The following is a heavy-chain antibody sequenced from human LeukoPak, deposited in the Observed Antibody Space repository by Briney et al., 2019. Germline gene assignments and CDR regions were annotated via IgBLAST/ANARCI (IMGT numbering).Heavy chain of an antibody. V-gene: IGHV4-30-2*01. CDR2: IYHSGST. D-gene: IGHD2-2*01. Sequence: RPSETLSLTCAVSGGSISSGGYSWSWIRQPPGKGLEWIGYIYHSGSTYYNPSLKSRVTISVDRSKNQFSLKLSSVTAADTAVYYCARALSSTSPNWFDPWGQGTLVTVSS. J-gene: IGHJ5*02. CDR1: GGSISSGGYS. CDR3: ARALSSTSPNWFDP.